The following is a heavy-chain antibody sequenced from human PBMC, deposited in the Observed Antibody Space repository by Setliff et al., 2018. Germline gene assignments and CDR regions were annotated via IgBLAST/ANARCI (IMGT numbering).Heavy chain of an antibody. D-gene: IGHD6-6*01. J-gene: IGHJ5*02. CDR3: ARGRNIAARLLDT. Sequence: PSETLSLTCTAYGGTFSDYYWTWIRQPPGKGLEWIGEINHSGITNYNPSLKSRVTISVDTSKNQFSLTMSSVTAADAAVYYCARGRNIAARLLDTWGQGRRVTVSS. V-gene: IGHV4-34*01. CDR1: GGTFSDYY. CDR2: INHSGIT.